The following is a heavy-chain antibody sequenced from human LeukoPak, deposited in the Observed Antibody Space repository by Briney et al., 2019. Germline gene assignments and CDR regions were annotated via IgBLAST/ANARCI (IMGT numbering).Heavy chain of an antibody. D-gene: IGHD4-17*01. J-gene: IGHJ5*02. CDR3: ARDGHYGDYVWFDP. V-gene: IGHV4-4*07. CDR2: IYTSGST. Sequence: PSETLSLTCTVSGGPISSYYWSWIRQPAGKGLEWIGRIYTSGSTNYNPSLKSRVTMSVDTSKNQFSLKLSSVTAADTAVYYCARDGHYGDYVWFDPWGQGTLVTVSS. CDR1: GGPISSYY.